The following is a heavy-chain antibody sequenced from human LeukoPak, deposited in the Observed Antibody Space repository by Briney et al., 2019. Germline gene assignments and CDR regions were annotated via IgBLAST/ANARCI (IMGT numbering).Heavy chain of an antibody. V-gene: IGHV4-59*01. CDR3: ARGGSSGYLDY. CDR1: GGSISSYY. Sequence: SETLSLTCTVSGGSISSYYWSWIRQPPGKGLEWIGYIYYSGSTNYNPSLKSRVTISVDTSKNQFSLKLSSVTASDTAVYYCARGGSSGYLDYWGQGTLVTVSS. D-gene: IGHD3-22*01. CDR2: IYYSGST. J-gene: IGHJ4*02.